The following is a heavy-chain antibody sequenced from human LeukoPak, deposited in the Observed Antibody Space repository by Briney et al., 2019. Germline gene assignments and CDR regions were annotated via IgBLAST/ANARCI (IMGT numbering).Heavy chain of an antibody. Sequence: GGSLRLSCAASGFTFTSYGMHWVRQAPGKGLEWVAFIRYDGSNKYYVDSVKGRFTISRDNSKNTLFLQMNSLRAEDTAVYYCAREVYSYSWYPHRGGFDFWGQGTMVTVSS. J-gene: IGHJ3*01. CDR3: AREVYSYSWYPHRGGFDF. CDR1: GFTFTSYG. D-gene: IGHD6-13*01. CDR2: IRYDGSNK. V-gene: IGHV3-30*02.